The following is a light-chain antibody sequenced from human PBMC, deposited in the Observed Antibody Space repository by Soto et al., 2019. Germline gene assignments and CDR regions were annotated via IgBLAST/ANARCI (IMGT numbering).Light chain of an antibody. CDR1: SSDVGAYNF. J-gene: IGLJ2*01. V-gene: IGLV2-14*01. CDR3: NSFTTSDTWV. Sequence: QSALTQPASVSGSPGQSITISCTGTSSDVGAYNFVSWYQQHPGRAPKLMIYEVINRPSGVSVRFSGSKSGNTASLTISGLQAEDEADYYCNSFTTSDTWVFGGGTKVTVL. CDR2: EVI.